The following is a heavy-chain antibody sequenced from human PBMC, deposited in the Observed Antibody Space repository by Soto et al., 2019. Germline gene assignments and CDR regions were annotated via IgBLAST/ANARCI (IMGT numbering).Heavy chain of an antibody. CDR1: GLTFSDYY. CDR3: ATGGLAATVLDY. CDR2: IDSSGDHI. V-gene: IGHV3-11*01. Sequence: KPGGSLRLSCAASGLTFSDYYMSWIRQAPGKGLEWVSYIDSSGDHIHYGDSVRGRFTISRDNAKNSLFLQMNSLRAEDTAVYYCATGGLAATVLDYWSQGTLVTVSS. D-gene: IGHD1-26*01. J-gene: IGHJ4*02.